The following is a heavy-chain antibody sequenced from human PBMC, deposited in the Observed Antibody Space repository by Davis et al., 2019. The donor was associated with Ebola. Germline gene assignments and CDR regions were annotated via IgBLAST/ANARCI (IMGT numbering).Heavy chain of an antibody. J-gene: IGHJ6*02. CDR2: INHSGST. CDR1: GGSFSGYY. D-gene: IGHD3-3*01. CDR3: ARDGLVPPIYGMDV. Sequence: SETLSLTCAVYGGSFSGYYWSWIRQPPGKGLEWIGEINHSGSTNYNPSLKSRVTISVDTSKNQFSLKLSSVTAADTAVYYCARDGLVPPIYGMDVWGQGTTVTVSS. V-gene: IGHV4-34*01.